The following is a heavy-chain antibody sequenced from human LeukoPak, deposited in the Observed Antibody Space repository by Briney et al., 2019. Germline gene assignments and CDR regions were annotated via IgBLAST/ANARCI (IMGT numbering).Heavy chain of an antibody. Sequence: SETLSLTCTVSGGSISSSSYYWGWIRQPPGKGLEWIGSIYYSGSTYYNPSLKSRVTISVDTSKNQFSLKLSSVTAADTAVYYCARDRGRLWLVHPFDYWGQGTLVTVS. CDR2: IYYSGST. V-gene: IGHV4-39*07. J-gene: IGHJ4*02. D-gene: IGHD6-19*01. CDR3: ARDRGRLWLVHPFDY. CDR1: GGSISSSSYY.